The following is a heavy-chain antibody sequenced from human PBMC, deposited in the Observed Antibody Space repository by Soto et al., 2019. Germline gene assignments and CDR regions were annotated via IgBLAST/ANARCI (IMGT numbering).Heavy chain of an antibody. CDR2: INHSGST. V-gene: IGHV4-34*01. J-gene: IGHJ6*02. D-gene: IGHD6-19*01. CDR3: ARGSRAYSSGWGYYYYGMDV. Sequence: SETLSLTCAVYGGSFSGYYWSWIRQPPGKGLEWIGEINHSGSTNYNPSLKSRVTISVDTSKNQFSLKLSSVTAADTAVYYCARGSRAYSSGWGYYYYGMDVWGQGTTVT. CDR1: GGSFSGYY.